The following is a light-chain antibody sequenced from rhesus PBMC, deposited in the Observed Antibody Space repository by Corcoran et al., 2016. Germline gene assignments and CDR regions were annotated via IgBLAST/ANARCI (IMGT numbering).Light chain of an antibody. CDR3: QHSNGTPRT. J-gene: IGKJ1*01. CDR1: ETVNNY. V-gene: IGKV1-74*01. CDR2: AAS. Sequence: DIQMTQSPSSLSASVGDRVTITCRASETVNNYLHWYQQKQGKAHKLLIYAASTLQSGVPSRFSGSGSGTDYTFTINSLQPEDVATYYCQHSNGTPRTFGQGTKVEIK.